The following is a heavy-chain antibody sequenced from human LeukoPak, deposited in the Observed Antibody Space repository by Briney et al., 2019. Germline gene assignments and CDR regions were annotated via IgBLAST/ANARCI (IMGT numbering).Heavy chain of an antibody. CDR1: GFTFSTYW. J-gene: IGHJ6*04. V-gene: IGHV3-48*04. CDR3: AELGITMIGGV. D-gene: IGHD3-10*02. Sequence: GGSLRLSCAASGFTFSTYWMTWVRQAPGKGLEWVSYISSSGSTIYYADSVKGRFTISRDNAKNSLYLQMNSLRAEDTAVYYCAELGITMIGGVWGKGTTVTISS. CDR2: ISSSGSTI.